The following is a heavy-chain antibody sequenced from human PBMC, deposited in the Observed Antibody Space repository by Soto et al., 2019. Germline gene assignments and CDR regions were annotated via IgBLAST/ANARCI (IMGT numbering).Heavy chain of an antibody. CDR2: IIPIFGTA. CDR3: ARDQRHYDILTGYYFYGMDV. Sequence: SVKVSCKASGGTFSSYAISWVRQAPGQGLEWMGGIIPIFGTANYAQKFQDRVTMTRDTSTSTVYMELNSLRSDDTAVYDCARDQRHYDILTGYYFYGMDVWGQGTTVTVSS. CDR1: GGTFSSYA. V-gene: IGHV1-69*05. D-gene: IGHD3-9*01. J-gene: IGHJ6*02.